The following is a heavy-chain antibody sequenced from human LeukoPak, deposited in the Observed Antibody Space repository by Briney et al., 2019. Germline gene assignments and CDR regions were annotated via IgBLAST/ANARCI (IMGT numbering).Heavy chain of an antibody. CDR3: VTGDDFDY. Sequence: ASVKVSCRTSGYTFTRFGITWVRQAPEQGLEWMGWISTYNGNTDYAQKLQGRVTVTTDTSTNTAYMELRSLRSDDTAMYYCVTGDDFDYWGQGTLVTVSS. V-gene: IGHV1-18*01. CDR2: ISTYNGNT. CDR1: GYTFTRFG. D-gene: IGHD1-1*01. J-gene: IGHJ4*02.